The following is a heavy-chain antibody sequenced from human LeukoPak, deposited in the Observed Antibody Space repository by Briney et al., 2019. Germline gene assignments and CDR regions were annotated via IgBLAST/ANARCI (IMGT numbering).Heavy chain of an antibody. Sequence: GGSLRLSCAASGFTVSSNYMSWVRQAPGKGLEWVSVIYSGGSTYYADSVKGRFTISRDNSKNTLYLQMNSLRADDTAVYYCAREGYDSSGYFWFDYWGQGTLVTVSS. D-gene: IGHD3-22*01. CDR2: IYSGGST. J-gene: IGHJ4*02. CDR3: AREGYDSSGYFWFDY. V-gene: IGHV3-66*01. CDR1: GFTVSSNY.